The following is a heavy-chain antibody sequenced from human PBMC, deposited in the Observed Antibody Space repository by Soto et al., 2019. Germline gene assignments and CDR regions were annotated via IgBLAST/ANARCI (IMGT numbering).Heavy chain of an antibody. D-gene: IGHD3-10*01. Sequence: LGGSLRLYCAASGFTFSSYAMSWVRQAPGKGLEWVSAISGSGGSTYYADSVKGRFTISRDNSKNTLYLQMNSLRAEDTAVYYCAKENTGGGYYYYYYRDVGGKGTTVTVSS. J-gene: IGHJ6*03. V-gene: IGHV3-23*01. CDR3: AKENTGGGYYYYYYRDV. CDR2: ISGSGGST. CDR1: GFTFSSYA.